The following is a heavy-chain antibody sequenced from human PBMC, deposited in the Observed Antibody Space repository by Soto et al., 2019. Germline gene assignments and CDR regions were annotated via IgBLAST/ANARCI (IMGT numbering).Heavy chain of an antibody. CDR3: ARGAPAYCSGDCYPDS. J-gene: IGHJ4*02. D-gene: IGHD2-21*02. CDR2: IHYSGST. Sequence: GQLQESGPGLVKPAQTLSLTCSVSGGSISNNDYYWNWIRQSPGKGLEWIGYIHYSGSTYYKPSLKSRVTISLDTSQNRFSLNLISVTAAATAVYYCARGAPAYCSGDCYPDSWGQGSRVTFSS. CDR1: GGSISNNDYY. V-gene: IGHV4-30-4*01.